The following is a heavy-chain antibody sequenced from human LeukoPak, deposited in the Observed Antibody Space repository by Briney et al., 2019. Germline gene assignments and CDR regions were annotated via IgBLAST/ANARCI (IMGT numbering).Heavy chain of an antibody. CDR1: GFTFSSYS. D-gene: IGHD3-3*01. CDR3: ARERSGEINDY. Sequence: GGSLRLSCAASGFTFSSYSMNWVRQAPGKGLEWVSSISSSSSYIYYADSVKGRFTISRDNAKNSLYLQMNSLRAEDAAVYYCARERSGEINDYWGQGTLVTVSS. V-gene: IGHV3-21*01. CDR2: ISSSSSYI. J-gene: IGHJ4*02.